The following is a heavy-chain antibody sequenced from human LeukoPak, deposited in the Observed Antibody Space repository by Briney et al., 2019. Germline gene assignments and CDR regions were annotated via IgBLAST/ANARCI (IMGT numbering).Heavy chain of an antibody. CDR1: GVSIRNYC. J-gene: IGHJ4*02. D-gene: IGHD2-21*01. V-gene: IGHV4-59*01. CDR2: ICDSGNI. CDR3: ARWHSHGRYFDY. Sequence: SETLSLTCTVSGVSIRNYCWNWIRQPPGKGLEWIGYICDSGNIDYKPSLKSRVTISVDTSKNQFSLKLTSATAADTAVYYCARWHSHGRYFDYWGQGALVTVSS.